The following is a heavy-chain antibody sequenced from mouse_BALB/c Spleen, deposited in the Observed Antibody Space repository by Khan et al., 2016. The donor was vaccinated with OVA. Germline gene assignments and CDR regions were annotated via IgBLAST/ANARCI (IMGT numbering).Heavy chain of an antibody. J-gene: IGHJ2*01. Sequence: QVQLQQSGAELAKPGASVKMSCKASGYTFTTYWMHWVKQRPGQGLEWIGYINPTSGYTDYNEKFKDRATLSADKSSSTAYMQLSSLTSEDSAVYYCTRDTIDYCGQDATLTLSS. CDR1: GYTFTTYW. V-gene: IGHV1-7*01. CDR2: INPTSGYT. CDR3: TRDTIDY.